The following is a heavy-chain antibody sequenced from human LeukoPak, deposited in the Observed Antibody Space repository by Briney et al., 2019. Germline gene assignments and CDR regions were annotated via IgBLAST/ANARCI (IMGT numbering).Heavy chain of an antibody. Sequence: SETLSLTCTVSGYSISSGYYWGWIRQPPGKGLEWIGYIYYRGSTNYNPSLKSRVTISVDTSKNQFSLKLSSVTAADTAVYYCARVRSGRDGYNYDYWGQGTLVTVSS. D-gene: IGHD5-24*01. CDR1: GYSISSGYY. V-gene: IGHV4-61*01. CDR3: ARVRSGRDGYNYDY. J-gene: IGHJ4*02. CDR2: IYYRGST.